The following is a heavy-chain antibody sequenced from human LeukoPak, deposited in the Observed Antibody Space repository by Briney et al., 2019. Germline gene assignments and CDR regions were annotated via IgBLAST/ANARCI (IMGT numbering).Heavy chain of an antibody. D-gene: IGHD6-19*01. CDR3: ARVGGSSGWYFFGAFDI. V-gene: IGHV4-59*01. J-gene: IGHJ3*02. CDR2: IYYSGST. Sequence: SETLSLTCTVSGGSISSYYWSWIRQPPGKGLDWIGYIYYSGSTNYNPSLKSRVTISVDTSKNQFSLKLSSVTAADTAVYYCARVGGSSGWYFFGAFDIWGQGTMVTVSS. CDR1: GGSISSYY.